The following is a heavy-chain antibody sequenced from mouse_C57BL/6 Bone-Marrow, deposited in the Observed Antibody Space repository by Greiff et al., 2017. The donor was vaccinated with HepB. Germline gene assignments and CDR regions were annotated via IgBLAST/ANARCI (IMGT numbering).Heavy chain of an antibody. D-gene: IGHD1-1*01. V-gene: IGHV1-82*01. CDR1: GYAFSSSW. Sequence: QVQLQQSGPELVKPGASVKISCKASGYAFSSSWMNWVKQRPGKGLEWIGRIYPGDGDTNYNGTFKGKATLTADKSSSTAYMQLSSLTSEDSAVYFCARPVVAAYYDAMDYWGQGTSLTVSS. CDR3: ARPVVAAYYDAMDY. J-gene: IGHJ4*01. CDR2: IYPGDGDT.